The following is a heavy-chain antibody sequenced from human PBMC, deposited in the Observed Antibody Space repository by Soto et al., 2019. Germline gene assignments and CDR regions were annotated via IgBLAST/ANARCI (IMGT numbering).Heavy chain of an antibody. V-gene: IGHV4-39*02. D-gene: IGHD3-3*01. CDR1: GDSISDTIYY. J-gene: IGHJ5*02. CDR3: ARDRAVTIFGVDHNWFDP. Sequence: KASETLSLTCRVSGDSISDTIYYWGWIRQPPGMGLEWIGSIHYSGSTQFHPSFKSRVTISVDTSKNEFSLRLRSVTAADTAVYYCARDRAVTIFGVDHNWFDPWGQGTLVTVSS. CDR2: IHYSGST.